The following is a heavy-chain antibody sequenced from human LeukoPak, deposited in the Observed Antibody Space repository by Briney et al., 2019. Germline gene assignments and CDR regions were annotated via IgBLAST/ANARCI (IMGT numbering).Heavy chain of an antibody. J-gene: IGHJ6*03. D-gene: IGHD7-27*01. V-gene: IGHV4-59*01. CDR2: IYYSGST. Sequence: PSETLSLTCTVSGGSISSYYWSWIRQPPGKGLEWIGYIYYSGSTNYNPSLKSRVTISVDTSKNQFSLKLSSVTAADTAVYCCASLVNWGGGDYYYMDVWGKGTTVTVSS. CDR1: GGSISSYY. CDR3: ASLVNWGGGDYYYMDV.